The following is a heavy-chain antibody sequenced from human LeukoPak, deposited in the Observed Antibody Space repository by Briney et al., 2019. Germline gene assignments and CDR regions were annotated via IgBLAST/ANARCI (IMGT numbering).Heavy chain of an antibody. D-gene: IGHD3-3*01. J-gene: IGHJ5*02. Sequence: SETLSLTCTVSGGSISSYYWSWIRQPAGKGLEWIGRIYTSGSTNYNPSLKSRVTMSVDTSKNQFSLKLSSVTAADTAVYYCARDVSPTTYYDFWSGNWFDPRGQGTLVTVSS. CDR3: ARDVSPTTYYDFWSGNWFDP. V-gene: IGHV4-4*07. CDR1: GGSISSYY. CDR2: IYTSGST.